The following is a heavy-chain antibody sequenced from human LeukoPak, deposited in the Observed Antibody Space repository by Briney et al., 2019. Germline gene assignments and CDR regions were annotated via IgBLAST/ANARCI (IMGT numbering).Heavy chain of an antibody. J-gene: IGHJ5*02. Sequence: GASVKVSCKASGYTFTGYYMHWVRQAPGQGLEWMGWINPNGGGTNYAQKFQGWVTMTRDTSISTAYMELSRLRSDDTAVYYCARGYSSSWYFGYNWFDPWGQGTLVTVSS. CDR3: ARGYSSSWYFGYNWFDP. D-gene: IGHD6-13*01. CDR2: INPNGGGT. V-gene: IGHV1-2*04. CDR1: GYTFTGYY.